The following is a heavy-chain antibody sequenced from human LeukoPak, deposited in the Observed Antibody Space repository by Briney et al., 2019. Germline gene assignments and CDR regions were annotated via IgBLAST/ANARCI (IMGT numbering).Heavy chain of an antibody. CDR1: GYTFTSYD. CDR3: ARVPYSNNFDY. D-gene: IGHD4-4*01. CDR2: INPHSGNT. J-gene: IGHJ4*02. Sequence: ASVKVSCKASGYTFTSYDINWVRQATGQGLEWMGWINPHSGNTGYAQKFQGRVTMTRNTSISTAYMELSSLRSEDAAVYYCARVPYSNNFDYWGRGTLVTVSS. V-gene: IGHV1-8*01.